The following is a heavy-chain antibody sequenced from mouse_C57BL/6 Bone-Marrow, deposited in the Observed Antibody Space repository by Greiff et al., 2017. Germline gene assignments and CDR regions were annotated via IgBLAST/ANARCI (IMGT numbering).Heavy chain of an antibody. Sequence: QVQLKESGPELVKPGASVKISCKASGYAFSSSWMNWVKQRPGKGLEWIGRIYPGDGDTNYNGKFKGKATLTADKSSSTAYMQLSSLTSEDSAVCVCARGGYDAWFAYWGQGTLVTVSA. V-gene: IGHV1-82*01. D-gene: IGHD2-2*01. J-gene: IGHJ3*01. CDR2: IYPGDGDT. CDR1: GYAFSSSW. CDR3: ARGGYDAWFAY.